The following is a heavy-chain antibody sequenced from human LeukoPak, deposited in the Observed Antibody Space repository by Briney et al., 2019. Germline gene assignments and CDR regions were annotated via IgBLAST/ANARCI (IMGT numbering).Heavy chain of an antibody. V-gene: IGHV1-69*05. J-gene: IGHJ5*02. CDR2: IIPIFGTA. CDR3: ARVEPGIAVAGTRPWFDP. CDR1: GGTVSSYA. Sequence: SVKVSCKASGGTVSSYAISWVRQAPGQGLEWMGGIIPIFGTANYAQKLQGRVTMTTDTSTSTAYMELRSLRSDDTAVYYCARVEPGIAVAGTRPWFDPWGQGTLVTVSS. D-gene: IGHD6-19*01.